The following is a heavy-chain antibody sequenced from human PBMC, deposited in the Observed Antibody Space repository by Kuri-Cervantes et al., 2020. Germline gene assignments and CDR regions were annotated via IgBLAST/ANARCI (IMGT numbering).Heavy chain of an antibody. CDR3: AIADPTVTISGTDY. D-gene: IGHD4-17*01. V-gene: IGHV1-18*01. Sequence: ASVKVSCKASGYTFTNYGISWVRQAPGQGLEWMGWISAYNGNTNYAQKLQGRVTMTTDTSTSTAYMELRSLRSDDTAVYYCAIADPTVTISGTDYWGQGTLVTVSS. J-gene: IGHJ4*02. CDR2: ISAYNGNT. CDR1: GYTFTNYG.